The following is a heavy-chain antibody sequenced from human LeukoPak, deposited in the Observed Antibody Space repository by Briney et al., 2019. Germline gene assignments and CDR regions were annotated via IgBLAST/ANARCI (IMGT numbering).Heavy chain of an antibody. D-gene: IGHD3-22*01. CDR1: GGSISSYY. J-gene: IGHJ6*02. V-gene: IGHV4-34*01. Sequence: PSETLSLTCTVSGGSISSYYWSWIRQPPGKGLEWIGEINHSGSTNYNPSLKSRVTISVDTSKNQFSLKLSSVTAADTAVYYCARDTYYYDSSGYYPNYYYGMDVWGQGTTVTVSS. CDR2: INHSGST. CDR3: ARDTYYYDSSGYYPNYYYGMDV.